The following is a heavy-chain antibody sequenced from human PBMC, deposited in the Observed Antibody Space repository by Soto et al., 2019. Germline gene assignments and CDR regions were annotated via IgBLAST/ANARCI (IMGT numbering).Heavy chain of an antibody. CDR2: MKQDGSET. V-gene: IGHV3-7*01. Sequence: EVQVVESGGGLVQPGGSPRLSCAASGFTFSSYWMTWVRQAPGKGLEWVANMKQDGSETYYVDSVKGRFTISRDNAKNSLYLQMNSLRAEDTAVYFCARGRGMDVWGQGTTVTVSS. CDR3: ARGRGMDV. CDR1: GFTFSSYW. J-gene: IGHJ6*02.